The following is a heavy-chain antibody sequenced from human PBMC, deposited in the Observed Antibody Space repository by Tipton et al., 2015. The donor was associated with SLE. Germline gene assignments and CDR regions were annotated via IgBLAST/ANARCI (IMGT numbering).Heavy chain of an antibody. J-gene: IGHJ4*02. Sequence: PGLVKPSETLSLTCTVSGGSISSGSYYWSWIRQPAGKGLEWIGYIYTSGSTNYNPSLKSRVTISVDTSKNQFSLKLSSVTAADTAVYYCARERHSSGWYYFDYWGQGTLVTVSS. D-gene: IGHD6-19*01. CDR1: GGSISSGSYY. V-gene: IGHV4-61*02. CDR3: ARERHSSGWYYFDY. CDR2: IYTSGST.